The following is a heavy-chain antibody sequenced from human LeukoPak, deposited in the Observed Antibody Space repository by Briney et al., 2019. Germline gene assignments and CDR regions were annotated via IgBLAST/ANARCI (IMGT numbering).Heavy chain of an antibody. CDR1: GYTFTGYY. D-gene: IGHD6-6*01. J-gene: IGHJ4*02. CDR3: ARGASAARLPQFDY. V-gene: IGHV1-2*02. Sequence: ASVKVSCKASGYTFTGYYMHWVRQAPGQGLEWMGWNNPNSGGTNYAQKFQGRVTMTRDTSISTAYMELSRLRSDDTAVYYCARGASAARLPQFDYWGQGTLVTVSS. CDR2: NNPNSGGT.